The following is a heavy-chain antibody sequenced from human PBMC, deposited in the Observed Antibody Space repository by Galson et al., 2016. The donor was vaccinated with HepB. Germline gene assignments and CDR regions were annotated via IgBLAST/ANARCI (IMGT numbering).Heavy chain of an antibody. CDR2: ISVGAAAT. Sequence: SLRVSCAASGFTFSSHAMTWVRQAPGRGLEWVSGISVGAAATSNSDHLKGRFAISRDNSKNTLFLKMNNLRAEDTALYYCAKVTRPGISSPRYGMDVWGKGTPVTVSS. CDR1: GFTFSSHA. V-gene: IGHV3-23*01. J-gene: IGHJ6*04. CDR3: AKVTRPGISSPRYGMDV. D-gene: IGHD6-13*01.